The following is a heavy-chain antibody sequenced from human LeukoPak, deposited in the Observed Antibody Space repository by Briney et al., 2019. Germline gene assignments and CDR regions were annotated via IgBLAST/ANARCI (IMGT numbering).Heavy chain of an antibody. J-gene: IGHJ6*03. CDR1: GSTFTDYY. CDR2: INPNSGGT. D-gene: IGHD3-10*01. CDR3: ARGYGSGKYMDV. Sequence: SVKVSCKASGSTFTDYYMHWVRQAPGQGLEWMGRINPNSGGTNYAQKFQGRVTMTRDTSISTAYMELSRLRSDDTAVYYCARGYGSGKYMDVWGKGTAVTVSS. V-gene: IGHV1-2*06.